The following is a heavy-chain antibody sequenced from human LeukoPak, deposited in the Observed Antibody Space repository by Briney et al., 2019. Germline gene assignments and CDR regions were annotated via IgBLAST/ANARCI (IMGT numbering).Heavy chain of an antibody. CDR1: GDSISTEGYY. Sequence: SETLSLTCTVSGDSISTEGYYWGWIRQPPGKELEWLASIYYSGSTHYNPSLKSRVTISVDTSKNQFSLKLSSVTAADTAVYYCARVPRMSIPYYFDYWGQGTLVTVSP. CDR3: ARVPRMSIPYYFDY. V-gene: IGHV4-39*07. J-gene: IGHJ4*02. CDR2: IYYSGST. D-gene: IGHD6-6*01.